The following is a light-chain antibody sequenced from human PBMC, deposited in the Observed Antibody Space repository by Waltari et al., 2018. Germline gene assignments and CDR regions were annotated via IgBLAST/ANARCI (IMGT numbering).Light chain of an antibody. CDR1: QSIYKW. CDR2: KAS. J-gene: IGKJ1*01. Sequence: DIQMTQSPSTLSASVGETVILTCRASQSIYKWLAWYQQKPGKVPKLLSWKASNLQSGVPSRFSGSGAGTDFSLTISSVQPDDCATYYCQQYTTYPETFGQGTKVEIK. V-gene: IGKV1-5*03. CDR3: QQYTTYPET.